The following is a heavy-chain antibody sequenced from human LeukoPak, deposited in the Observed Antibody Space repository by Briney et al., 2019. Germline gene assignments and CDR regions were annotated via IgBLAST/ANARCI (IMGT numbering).Heavy chain of an antibody. D-gene: IGHD2-2*01. Sequence: GESLKISCKGSGYSFPIYWIAWVRQMPEKGLEWMGIIYPGDSDTRYSPSFQGQVTFSADKSISTAYLQWSSLKASDTAMYYCARRRFCSSTSCYAGAFDIWGQGTMVTVSS. CDR3: ARRRFCSSTSCYAGAFDI. J-gene: IGHJ3*02. CDR2: IYPGDSDT. V-gene: IGHV5-51*01. CDR1: GYSFPIYW.